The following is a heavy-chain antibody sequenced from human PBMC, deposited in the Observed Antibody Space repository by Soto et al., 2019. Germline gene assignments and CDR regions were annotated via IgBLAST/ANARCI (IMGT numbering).Heavy chain of an antibody. CDR3: ARFKSERKYTAGYSSSWHRYNWFDP. D-gene: IGHD6-13*01. V-gene: IGHV4-59*08. CDR2: IYYSGST. J-gene: IGHJ5*02. Sequence: PSETLSLTCTVSGGSISSYDWSWIRQPPGKGLEWIGYIYYSGSTNYNPSLKSRVTISVDTSKNQFSLKLSSVTAADTAVYYCARFKSERKYTAGYSSSWHRYNWFDPWGQGTLVTVSS. CDR1: GGSISSYD.